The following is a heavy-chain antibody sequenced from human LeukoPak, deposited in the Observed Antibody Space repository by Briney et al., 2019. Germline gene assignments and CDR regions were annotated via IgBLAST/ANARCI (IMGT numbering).Heavy chain of an antibody. J-gene: IGHJ2*01. CDR2: MNPNSGNT. CDR3: ARGDYYYGSGRASGSFDL. D-gene: IGHD3-10*01. CDR1: GYTFTSYD. V-gene: IGHV1-8*03. Sequence: GASVKVSCKASGYTFTSYDINWVRQATGQGLEWMGWMNPNSGNTGYAQKFQGRVTITRNTSISTAYMELSSLRSEDTAVYYCARGDYYYGSGRASGSFDLWGRGTLVTVSS.